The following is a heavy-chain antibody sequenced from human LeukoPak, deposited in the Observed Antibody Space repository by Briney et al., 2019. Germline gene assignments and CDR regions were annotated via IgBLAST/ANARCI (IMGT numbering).Heavy chain of an antibody. J-gene: IGHJ4*02. CDR3: AKESPHFDY. CDR2: ISGSGDTT. V-gene: IGHV3-23*01. CDR1: GFTFTSYA. Sequence: GGSLRLSCAVSGFTFTSYAMSWVRQAPGKGLAWVSTISGSGDTTYYADSVKGRFTISRDNSKNTLYLQMNSLRAEDTAIYYCAKESPHFDYWGQGTLVTVSS.